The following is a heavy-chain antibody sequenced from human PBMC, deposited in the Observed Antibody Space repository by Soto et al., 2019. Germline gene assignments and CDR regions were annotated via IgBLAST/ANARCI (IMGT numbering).Heavy chain of an antibody. D-gene: IGHD3-22*01. CDR2: IYTSGST. Sequence: PSETLSLPCTVSGGSISSYYWSWIRQPAGKGLEWIGRIYTSGSTNYNPSLKSRVTMSVDTSKNQFSLKLSSVTAADTAVYYCARDYYDSSGYPHFDYWGQGTLVTVSS. CDR3: ARDYYDSSGYPHFDY. J-gene: IGHJ4*02. V-gene: IGHV4-4*07. CDR1: GGSISSYY.